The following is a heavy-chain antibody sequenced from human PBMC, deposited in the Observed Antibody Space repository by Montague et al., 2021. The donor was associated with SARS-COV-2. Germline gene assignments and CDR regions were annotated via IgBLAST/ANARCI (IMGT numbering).Heavy chain of an antibody. J-gene: IGHJ4*02. CDR3: ARVGLVGYSTSLFDK. CDR2: IYTSGSS. D-gene: IGHD2-15*01. V-gene: IGHV4-4*07. CDR1: GGSISKYY. Sequence: SKTLSLTCSVSGGSISKYYWAWIRQPAGKGPEWIGRIYTSGSSNYNPSLTGRAAMSIDSSKNEFSLRLTSVTAADTAVYYCARVGLVGYSTSLFDKWGQGALVTVSS.